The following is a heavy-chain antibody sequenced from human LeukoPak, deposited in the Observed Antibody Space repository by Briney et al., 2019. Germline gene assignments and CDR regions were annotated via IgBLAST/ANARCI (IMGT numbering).Heavy chain of an antibody. CDR3: ARGFLDY. Sequence: GGSLRLSCAASGFSFSVYWMTWVRQAPGKGLEWVTNINLDGAQKYYVDSVKGRFTISRDNAKNSLYLQMNSLRAEDTAVYYCARGFLDYWGQGTLVTVSS. CDR2: INLDGAQK. D-gene: IGHD3-3*01. CDR1: GFSFSVYW. V-gene: IGHV3-7*01. J-gene: IGHJ4*02.